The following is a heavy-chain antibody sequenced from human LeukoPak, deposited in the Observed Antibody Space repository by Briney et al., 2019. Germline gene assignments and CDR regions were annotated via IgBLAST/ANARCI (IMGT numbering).Heavy chain of an antibody. V-gene: IGHV3-33*01. CDR1: GFTFSSYC. CDR2: IWYDGSNK. J-gene: IGHJ4*02. CDR3: ARPRSPGIAVAGYYFDY. D-gene: IGHD6-19*01. Sequence: PGRSLRLSCAASGFTFSSYCMHWVRQAPGKGLEWVAVIWYDGSNKYYADSAKGRFTISRDNSKNTLYLQMNSLRAEDTAVYYCARPRSPGIAVAGYYFDYWGQGTLVTVSS.